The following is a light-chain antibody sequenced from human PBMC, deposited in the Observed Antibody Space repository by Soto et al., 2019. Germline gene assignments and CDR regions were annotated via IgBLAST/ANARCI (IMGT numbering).Light chain of an antibody. CDR2: AAS. V-gene: IGKV3-15*01. J-gene: IGKJ4*01. CDR3: QQYHIWPLS. Sequence: EIMMTQSPATLSVSPGEGVPLSCRASQSVSSNLAWYQQKPGQAPRLLIYAASTRATGIPARFSGSGSETEFTLNISSLQYEDSEVYYCQQYHIWPLSFGGGTKVEIK. CDR1: QSVSSN.